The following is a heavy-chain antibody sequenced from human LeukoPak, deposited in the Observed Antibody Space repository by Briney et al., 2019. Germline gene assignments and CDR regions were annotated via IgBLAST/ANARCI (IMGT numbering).Heavy chain of an antibody. CDR2: IIPIVGVT. D-gene: IGHD3-9*01. J-gene: IGHJ6*02. V-gene: IGHV1-69*04. CDR1: GYTFTSYG. Sequence: GASVKVSCRASGYTFTSYGISWVRQAPGQGLEWMGRIIPIVGVTKYAQRVQGRITITADISTTTAYMELTSLRSGDSAVYYCVRSWGTYVDVLSEQFYFGMDVWGQGTTVTVSS. CDR3: VRSWGTYVDVLSEQFYFGMDV.